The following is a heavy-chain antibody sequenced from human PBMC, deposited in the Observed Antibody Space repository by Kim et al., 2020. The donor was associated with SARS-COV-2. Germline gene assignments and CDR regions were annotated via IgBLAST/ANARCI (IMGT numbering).Heavy chain of an antibody. Sequence: SETLSLTCTVSGGSISSGGYYWSWIRQHPGKGLEWIGYIYYSGSTYYNPSLKSRVTISVDTSKNQFSLKLSSVTAADTAVYYCARGYCSGGSCYSGIGTDFDYWGQGTLVTVSS. CDR1: GGSISSGGYY. J-gene: IGHJ4*02. D-gene: IGHD2-15*01. CDR2: IYYSGST. V-gene: IGHV4-31*03. CDR3: ARGYCSGGSCYSGIGTDFDY.